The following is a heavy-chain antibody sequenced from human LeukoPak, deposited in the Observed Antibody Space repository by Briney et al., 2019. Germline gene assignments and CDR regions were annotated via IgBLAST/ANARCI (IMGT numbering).Heavy chain of an antibody. D-gene: IGHD4-17*01. V-gene: IGHV1-69*04. CDR1: GGTFSSYA. CDR2: IIPILGIA. J-gene: IGHJ6*02. Sequence: SVKVSCKASGGTFSSYATSWVRQAPGQGLEWMGRIIPILGIANYAQKFQGRVTITADKSTSTAYMELSSLRSEDTAVYYCARDQSSHYDGVGHYYGMDVWGQGTTVTVSS. CDR3: ARDQSSHYDGVGHYYGMDV.